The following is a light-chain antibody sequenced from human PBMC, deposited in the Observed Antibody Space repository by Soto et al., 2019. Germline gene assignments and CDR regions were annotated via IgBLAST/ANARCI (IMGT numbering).Light chain of an antibody. CDR1: QNVYIKS. CDR3: HQYNNFWT. CDR2: GAS. V-gene: IGKV3-20*01. J-gene: IGKJ1*01. Sequence: EIVLTQSPGTLSLSPGERVTLSCRASQNVYIKSLAWYQQKPGQTPRLLIYGASTRAAAVPDRFSGSGSGTDFALSIDGLEPEDFAIYYCHQYNNFWTFGQGTKVEIK.